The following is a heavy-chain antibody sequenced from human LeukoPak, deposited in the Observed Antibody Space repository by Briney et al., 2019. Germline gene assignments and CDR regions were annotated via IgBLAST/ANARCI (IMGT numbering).Heavy chain of an antibody. D-gene: IGHD3-10*01. V-gene: IGHV4-34*01. J-gene: IGHJ4*02. CDR3: ARRRVAGSGSYYGY. CDR2: INHSGST. Sequence: SETLSLTCAVYGGSFSGYYWSWIRQPPGKGLEWIGEINHSGSTNYNPSLKSRVTISVDTSKNQFSLKLSSVTAADTAVYYCARRRVAGSGSYYGYWGQGTLVTVSS. CDR1: GGSFSGYY.